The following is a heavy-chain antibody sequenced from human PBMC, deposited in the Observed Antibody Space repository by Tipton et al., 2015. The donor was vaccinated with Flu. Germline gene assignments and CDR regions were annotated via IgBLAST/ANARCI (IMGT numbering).Heavy chain of an antibody. CDR3: ARDGGYYGMDV. CDR2: IYYSGST. D-gene: IGHD3-16*01. J-gene: IGHJ6*02. Sequence: LRLSCTVSGGSISSYYWSWIRQPPGKGLEWIGYIYYSGSTNYNPSLKSRVTISVDTSKNQFSLKLSSVTAADTAVYYCARDGGYYGMDVWGQGTTVTVSS. CDR1: GGSISSYY. V-gene: IGHV4-59*01.